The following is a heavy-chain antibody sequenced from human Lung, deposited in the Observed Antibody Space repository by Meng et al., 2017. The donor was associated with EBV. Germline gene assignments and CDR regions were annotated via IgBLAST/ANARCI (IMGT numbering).Heavy chain of an antibody. CDR1: GFTFSNYA. D-gene: IGHD1-26*01. Sequence: LWESGGGVVQPGRSLRLSCAASGFTFSNYALPWVRQAPGKGLEWLTIISSDGTNKYYADSVKGRFTISRDNSKNTLFLQMHSLRAEDTAVYFCARGNDWDLLYPPDYWGQGTLVTVSS. J-gene: IGHJ4*02. V-gene: IGHV3-30-3*01. CDR3: ARGNDWDLLYPPDY. CDR2: ISSDGTNK.